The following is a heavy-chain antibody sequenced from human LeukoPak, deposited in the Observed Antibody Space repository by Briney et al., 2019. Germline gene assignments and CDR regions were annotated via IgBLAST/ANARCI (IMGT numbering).Heavy chain of an antibody. V-gene: IGHV3-30*02. CDR3: ARGLRGYSYGSQPSYYYYYYMDV. Sequence: GGSLRLSCAASGFTFSSYGMHWVRQAPGKGLEWVAFIRYDGSNKYYAGSVKGRFTISRDNSKNTLYLQMNSLRAEDTAVYYCARGLRGYSYGSQPSYYYYYYMDVWGKGTTVTVSS. J-gene: IGHJ6*03. CDR1: GFTFSSYG. D-gene: IGHD5-18*01. CDR2: IRYDGSNK.